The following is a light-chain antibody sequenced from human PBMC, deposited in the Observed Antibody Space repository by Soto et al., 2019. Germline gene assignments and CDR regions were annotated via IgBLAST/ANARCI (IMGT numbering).Light chain of an antibody. CDR2: DVS. CDR3: SSYTGSSVV. Sequence: QSVLTQPASVSGSPGQSITISCTGTSTDVGGYNYVSWYQQHPGKAPKLMIYDVSHRPSGVSNRFSGSKSGNKASLTISGLQTEDEADYYCSSYTGSSVVFGGGTKLTVL. CDR1: STDVGGYNY. J-gene: IGLJ2*01. V-gene: IGLV2-14*01.